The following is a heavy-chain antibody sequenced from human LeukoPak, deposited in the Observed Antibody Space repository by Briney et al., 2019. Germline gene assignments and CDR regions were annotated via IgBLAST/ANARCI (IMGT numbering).Heavy chain of an antibody. J-gene: IGHJ4*02. CDR1: GFTFSSFS. CDR2: ISSSGSYM. V-gene: IGHV3-21*01. Sequence: GGSLRLSCAASGFTFSSFSMNWVRQAPGKGLEWVSSISSSGSYMYYADSVKGRFTISRDNAKNSLYLQLNSLRAEDTAVYYCARGGSGNWNAPFDYWGQGTLVTVS. CDR3: ARGGSGNWNAPFDY. D-gene: IGHD1-1*01.